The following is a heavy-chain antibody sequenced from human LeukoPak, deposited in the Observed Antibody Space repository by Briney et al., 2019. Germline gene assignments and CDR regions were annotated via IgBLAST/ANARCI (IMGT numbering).Heavy chain of an antibody. J-gene: IGHJ6*03. CDR3: ARIVVDNPDFYYYYMDV. CDR1: GYIFIDYY. Sequence: ASVKVSCKTSGYIFIDYYIHWVRQAPGQGLEWMGWINPHSGGTNYAQKFQGRVTMTRDTSISTAYMELSRLTSDDTAVYYCARIVVDNPDFYYYYMDVWGKGTTVTVSS. V-gene: IGHV1-2*02. D-gene: IGHD3-22*01. CDR2: INPHSGGT.